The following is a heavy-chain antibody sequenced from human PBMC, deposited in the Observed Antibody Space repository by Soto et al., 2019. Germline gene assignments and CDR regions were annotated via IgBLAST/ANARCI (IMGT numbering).Heavy chain of an antibody. D-gene: IGHD3-10*01. CDR1: GYTFTSYG. Sequence: GASVKVSCKASGYTFTSYGISWVRQAPGQGLEWMGWISAYNGNTNYAQKLQGRVTMTTDTSTSTAYMELRSLRSDDTAVYYCATRGGHGPVLLWFGELSDYYYGMDVWGQGTMVTVSS. CDR3: ATRGGHGPVLLWFGELSDYYYGMDV. CDR2: ISAYNGNT. J-gene: IGHJ6*02. V-gene: IGHV1-18*01.